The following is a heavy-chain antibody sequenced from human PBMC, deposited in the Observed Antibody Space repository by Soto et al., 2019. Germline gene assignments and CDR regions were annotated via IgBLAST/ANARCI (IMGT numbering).Heavy chain of an antibody. CDR2: IDPSDSYT. V-gene: IGHV5-10-1*01. CDR3: ARHTLGGGYYYYYGMDV. CDR1: GYSFTSYW. J-gene: IGHJ6*02. D-gene: IGHD2-15*01. Sequence: PGESLKISCKGSGYSFTSYWISWVRQMPGKGLEWMGRIDPSDSYTNYSPSFQGHVTISADKSISTAYLQWSSLKASDTAMYYCARHTLGGGYYYYYGMDVWGQGTTVTVSS.